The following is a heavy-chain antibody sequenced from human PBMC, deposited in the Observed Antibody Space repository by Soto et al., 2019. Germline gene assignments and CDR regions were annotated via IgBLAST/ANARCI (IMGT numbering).Heavy chain of an antibody. Sequence: QVQLQESGPGLVKPSETLSLTCTVSGGSVSSGSYYWSWIRQPPGKGLEWIGYIYYSGSTNYNPSHKRRVPISVDPPKNRFSLKLSSVTAADTAVYYCARGIEGWYQGRYYYGMDVWGQGTTVTVSS. J-gene: IGHJ6*02. CDR2: IYYSGST. D-gene: IGHD6-19*01. CDR3: ARGIEGWYQGRYYYGMDV. CDR1: GGSVSSGSYY. V-gene: IGHV4-61*01.